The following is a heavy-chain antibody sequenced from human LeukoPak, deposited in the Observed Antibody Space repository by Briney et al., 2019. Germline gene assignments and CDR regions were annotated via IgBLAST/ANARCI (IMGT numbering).Heavy chain of an antibody. Sequence: SETLSLTFTVSGGSISSSTFYWGWIRRPPGKGLEWIGSIYYSGSTYYNPSLKSRVTVSVDTSKNQFSLKLSSVTAADTAVYYCVRGSTLCPYQYWGQGTLVTVSS. CDR3: VRGSTLCPYQY. J-gene: IGHJ4*02. V-gene: IGHV4-39*01. CDR2: IYYSGST. D-gene: IGHD3-16*01. CDR1: GGSISSSTFY.